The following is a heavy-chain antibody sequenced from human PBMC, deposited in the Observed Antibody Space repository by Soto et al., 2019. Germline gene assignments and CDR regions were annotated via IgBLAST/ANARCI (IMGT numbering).Heavy chain of an antibody. V-gene: IGHV1-2*04. D-gene: IGHD2-2*01. CDR3: ARRNADLSAYYMDV. Sequence: ALVKVSCKASGYTFTGYYMHWVRQAPGQGLEWMGWINPNSGGTNYAQKFQGWVTISADKSISTAYLQWSSLKASDTAMYYCARRNADLSAYYMDVWGKGTTVTVSS. CDR2: INPNSGGT. CDR1: GYTFTGYY. J-gene: IGHJ6*03.